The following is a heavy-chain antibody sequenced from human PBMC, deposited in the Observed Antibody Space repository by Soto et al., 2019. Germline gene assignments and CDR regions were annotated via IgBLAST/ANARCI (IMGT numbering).Heavy chain of an antibody. D-gene: IGHD6-19*01. V-gene: IGHV1-18*04. Sequence: ASVKVSCKASGYTFIDYYMHWVRQAPGQGLEWMGWISAYNGNTNYAQKLQGRVTMTTDTSTSTAYMELRSLRSDDTAVYYCARVKWDSSGWFNAFDIWGQGTMVTVSS. CDR1: GYTFIDYY. CDR2: ISAYNGNT. J-gene: IGHJ3*02. CDR3: ARVKWDSSGWFNAFDI.